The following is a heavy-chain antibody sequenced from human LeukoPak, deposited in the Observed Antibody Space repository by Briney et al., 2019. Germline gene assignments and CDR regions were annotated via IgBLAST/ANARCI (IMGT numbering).Heavy chain of an antibody. Sequence: PGGSLRLSCAASGFTFSSYAMSWVRQAPGKGLEWVSAISGSGGSTYYADSVKGRFTISRDNSKNTLYLQMNSLRAEDTAVYYCAKDWRSFYYDSSGYYLVDAFDIWGQGTMVTVSS. J-gene: IGHJ3*02. V-gene: IGHV3-23*01. D-gene: IGHD3-22*01. CDR3: AKDWRSFYYDSSGYYLVDAFDI. CDR2: ISGSGGST. CDR1: GFTFSSYA.